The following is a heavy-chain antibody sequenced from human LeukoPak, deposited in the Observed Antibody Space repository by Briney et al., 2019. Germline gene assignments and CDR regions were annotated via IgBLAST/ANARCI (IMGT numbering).Heavy chain of an antibody. CDR2: IKQERGQE. Sequence: GGSLRLSCAASGFTFSSYSMNWVRQAPGKGLEWVANIKQERGQEYYVDSVKGRFTISKDSAKNSLYLQMNSLRVEDTAMYYCASLDTAKQPLANHWGQGTLVTVSS. CDR1: GFTFSSYS. J-gene: IGHJ5*02. CDR3: ASLDTAKQPLANH. V-gene: IGHV3-7*03. D-gene: IGHD5-18*01.